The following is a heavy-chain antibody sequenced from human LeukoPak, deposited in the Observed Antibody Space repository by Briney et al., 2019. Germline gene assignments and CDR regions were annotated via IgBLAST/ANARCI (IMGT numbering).Heavy chain of an antibody. CDR3: ARGGYCSSTSCETYYFDY. CDR1: GFTFSSYA. J-gene: IGHJ4*02. V-gene: IGHV3-30*03. D-gene: IGHD2-2*01. CDR2: ISYDGSNK. Sequence: GGSLRLSCAASGFTFSSYALSWVRQAPGKGLEWVAVISYDGSNKYYADSVKGRFTISRDNSKNTLYLQMNSLRAEDTAVYYCARGGYCSSTSCETYYFDYWGQGTLVTVSS.